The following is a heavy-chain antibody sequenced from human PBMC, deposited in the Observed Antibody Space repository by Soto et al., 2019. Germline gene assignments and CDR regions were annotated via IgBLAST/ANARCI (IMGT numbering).Heavy chain of an antibody. J-gene: IGHJ4*02. V-gene: IGHV3-48*02. CDR2: ISSSSSTI. D-gene: IGHD3-16*02. Sequence: EVQLVESGGGLVQPGGSLRLSCAASGFTFSSYSMNWVRQAPGKGLEWVSYISSSSSTIYYADSVKGRFTISRDNAKNSLYLQMNSLRDEDTAVYYCARDPYYDYVWVSYRLPPFFDYWGQGTLVTVSS. CDR1: GFTFSSYS. CDR3: ARDPYYDYVWVSYRLPPFFDY.